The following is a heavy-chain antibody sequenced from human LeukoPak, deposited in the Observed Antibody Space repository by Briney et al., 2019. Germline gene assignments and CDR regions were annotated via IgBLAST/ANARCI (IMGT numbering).Heavy chain of an antibody. CDR3: ARDSSAYYLFGATADGYFDY. J-gene: IGHJ4*02. Sequence: ASVKVSCKAYGYTFTSYGISWVRQAPGQGLEWMGWIRAYNGNTNYAQKLQGRVTMSTDTSTSTVYMELRSLRSDDTGVYYCARDSSAYYLFGATADGYFDYWGQGTLVTVSS. D-gene: IGHD3-22*01. V-gene: IGHV1-18*01. CDR2: IRAYNGNT. CDR1: GYTFTSYG.